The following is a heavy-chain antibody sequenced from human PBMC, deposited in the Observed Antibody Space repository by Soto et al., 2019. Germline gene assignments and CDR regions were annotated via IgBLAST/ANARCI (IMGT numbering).Heavy chain of an antibody. V-gene: IGHV3-74*01. CDR2: INSDGSVS. CDR3: ARGDCVGGPCYSLAGSFYYYMDV. CDR1: GFTFSNYW. D-gene: IGHD2-15*01. Sequence: EVQLVESGGGLVQPGGSLRLSCAASGFTFSNYWMYWVRQAPGKGLVGVSRINSDGSVSSYADSGKGRLTISRDNVKNTLYLQMDSLRAEDTAVYYCARGDCVGGPCYSLAGSFYYYMDVWGKGTTVTVFS. J-gene: IGHJ6*03.